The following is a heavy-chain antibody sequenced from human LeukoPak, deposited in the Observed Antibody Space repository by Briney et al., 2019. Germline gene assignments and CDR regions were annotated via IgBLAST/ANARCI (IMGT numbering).Heavy chain of an antibody. CDR2: IYHSGTT. CDR3: ARDGVFHDSDGYSFDY. Sequence: PSETLSLTCAVSNYSITSGYFWGWIRQPPGKGLEWIASIYHSGTTYYNPSLRNRVTLFVDTSKNQFSLKLTSLTAADTAVYYCARDGVFHDSDGYSFDYWGQGILVTVSS. V-gene: IGHV4-38-2*02. J-gene: IGHJ4*02. D-gene: IGHD3-22*01. CDR1: NYSITSGYF.